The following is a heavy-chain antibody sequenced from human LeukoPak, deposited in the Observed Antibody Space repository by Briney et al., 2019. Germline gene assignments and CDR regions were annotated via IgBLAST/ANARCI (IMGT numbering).Heavy chain of an antibody. Sequence: SETLSLTCTVSGGPVSSSSYYWGWVRQSPEKGLECIGTIYYAGDTYYNPSLKSRVTISVDTSKNQFSLKLSSVTAADTAVYYCASRVAQLWSPFDYWGQGTLVTVSS. CDR2: IYYAGDT. D-gene: IGHD5-18*01. CDR3: ASRVAQLWSPFDY. V-gene: IGHV4-39*07. J-gene: IGHJ4*02. CDR1: GGPVSSSSYY.